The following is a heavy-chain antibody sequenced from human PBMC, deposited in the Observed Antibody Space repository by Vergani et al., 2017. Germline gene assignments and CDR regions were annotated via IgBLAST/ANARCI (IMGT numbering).Heavy chain of an antibody. CDR2: INPSGGST. V-gene: IGHV1-46*01. CDR3: ASGSIAARPFDY. J-gene: IGHJ4*02. D-gene: IGHD6-6*01. Sequence: QVQLVQSGAEVKKPGASVKVSCKASGYTFTSYYMHWVRQAPGQGLEWMGIINPSGGSTSYAQKFQGRVTMNRDTSTSTVYMELSSLRSEDTAVYYCASGSIAARPFDYWGQGTLVTVSS. CDR1: GYTFTSYY.